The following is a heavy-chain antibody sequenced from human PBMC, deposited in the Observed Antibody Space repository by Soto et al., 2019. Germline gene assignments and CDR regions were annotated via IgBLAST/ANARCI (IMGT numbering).Heavy chain of an antibody. D-gene: IGHD3-10*01. Sequence: QLQLQESGPGLVKPSETLSLTCTVSGVSISSSSYYWVWIRQPPGKGLEWIGTFYYSGNTYYNSSLKSRVTISGDTSENQFSLKLSSVTAADTAVYYCARQVVDGALAGSGSFDYWGQGTLVTVSS. J-gene: IGHJ4*02. CDR2: FYYSGNT. CDR3: ARQVVDGALAGSGSFDY. CDR1: GVSISSSSYY. V-gene: IGHV4-39*01.